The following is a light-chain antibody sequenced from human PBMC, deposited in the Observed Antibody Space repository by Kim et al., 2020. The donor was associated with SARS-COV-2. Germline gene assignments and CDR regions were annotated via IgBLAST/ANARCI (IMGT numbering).Light chain of an antibody. J-gene: IGKJ2*01. Sequence: GEPASITVTSSQSNMHRIVYNDLDWYLQKPGQSPQLLIYFGSNRASGVPYRFSGSGSGTDFTLKISRVEAEDVGVYYCMQALPPYTFGQGTKLEI. V-gene: IGKV2-28*01. CDR3: MQALPPYT. CDR2: FGS. CDR1: QSNMHRIVYND.